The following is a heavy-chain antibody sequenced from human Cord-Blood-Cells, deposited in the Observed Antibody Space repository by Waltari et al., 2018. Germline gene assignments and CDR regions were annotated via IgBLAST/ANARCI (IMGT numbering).Heavy chain of an antibody. CDR1: GFSPSTSGMC. J-gene: IGHJ4*02. CDR2: IDWDDDK. V-gene: IGHV2-70*01. D-gene: IGHD4-17*01. Sequence: QVTLRESGPALVKPTQTLTLTCTFSGFSPSTSGMCVGWIRQPPGKALEWLALIDWDDDKYYRTSLKTGLTISKDTSKNQVVLTMTNMDPVDTATYYCARNYGGNSYFDYWGQGTLVTVSS. CDR3: ARNYGGNSYFDY.